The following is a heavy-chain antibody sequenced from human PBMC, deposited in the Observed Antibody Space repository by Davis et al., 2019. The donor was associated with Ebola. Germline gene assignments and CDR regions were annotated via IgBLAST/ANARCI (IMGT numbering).Heavy chain of an antibody. D-gene: IGHD4-11*01. CDR2: ISSSSSYI. CDR1: GFTFSSYS. CDR3: ARVEYSNYGAYFDY. V-gene: IGHV3-21*04. Sequence: GESLTISCAASGFTFSSYSMNWVRQAPGKGLEWVSSISSSSSYIYYADSVKGRFTISRDNAKNSLYLQMNSLRAEDTAVYYCARVEYSNYGAYFDYWGQGTLVTVSS. J-gene: IGHJ4*02.